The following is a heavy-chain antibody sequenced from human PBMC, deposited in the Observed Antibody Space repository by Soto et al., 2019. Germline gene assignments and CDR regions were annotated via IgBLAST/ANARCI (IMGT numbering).Heavy chain of an antibody. CDR2: IIPIFGTA. Sequence: QVQLVQSGAEVKKPGSSVKVSCKASGGTFSSYAISWVRQAPGQGLEWMGGIIPIFGTANYAQKFQGRVTITADESTSTAYMELSSLGCEDTAVYYCARGSDYDSSGYYYSWFDPWGQGTLVTVSS. CDR1: GGTFSSYA. CDR3: ARGSDYDSSGYYYSWFDP. V-gene: IGHV1-69*12. D-gene: IGHD3-22*01. J-gene: IGHJ5*02.